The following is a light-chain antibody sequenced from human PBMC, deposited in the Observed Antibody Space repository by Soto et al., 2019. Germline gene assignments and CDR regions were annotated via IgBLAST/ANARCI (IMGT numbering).Light chain of an antibody. CDR3: SSFTSRHTYV. CDR2: DVS. V-gene: IGLV2-14*01. CDR1: SSDIGGYNY. Sequence: QSALTQPASVSGSPGQSTTISCTGTSSDIGGYNYVSWYQQLPGEAPKLLIYDVSDRPSVVSTRFSGSKSGNTASLTISGLQAEAEGDYYCSSFTSRHTYVFGTGTKVTVL. J-gene: IGLJ1*01.